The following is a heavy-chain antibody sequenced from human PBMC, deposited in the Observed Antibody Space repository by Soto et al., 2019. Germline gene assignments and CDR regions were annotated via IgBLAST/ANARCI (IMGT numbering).Heavy chain of an antibody. V-gene: IGHV1-69*13. CDR3: ARDRHIVGPSDY. CDR1: GGTFSSYA. J-gene: IGHJ4*02. Sequence: GASVQVSCKASGGTFSSYAISWVRQAPGQGLEWMGGIIPIFGTANYAQKFQGRVTITADESTSTAYMELSSLRSEDTAVYYCARDRHIVGPSDYWGQGTLVTVLL. D-gene: IGHD1-26*01. CDR2: IIPIFGTA.